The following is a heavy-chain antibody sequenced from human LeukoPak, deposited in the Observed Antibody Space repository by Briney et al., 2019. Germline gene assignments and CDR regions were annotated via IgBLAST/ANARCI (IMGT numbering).Heavy chain of an antibody. J-gene: IGHJ5*02. V-gene: IGHV3-23*01. D-gene: IGHD4/OR15-4a*01. Sequence: GGSLRLSCAASGFTFSSYGMHWVRQAPGKGLEWVSGISSSGDSTYYADSVKGRFTISRDNSKNTLYLQMNSLRAEDTAVFYCAKARLTTRVDWFDPWGQGTLVTVSS. CDR1: GFTFSSYG. CDR2: ISSSGDST. CDR3: AKARLTTRVDWFDP.